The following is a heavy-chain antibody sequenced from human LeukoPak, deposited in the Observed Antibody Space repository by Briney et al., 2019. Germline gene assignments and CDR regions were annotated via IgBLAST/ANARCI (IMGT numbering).Heavy chain of an antibody. V-gene: IGHV4-59*02. D-gene: IGHD1-7*01. CDR3: ARDNWNYGSSMDV. CDR1: RGSVSSYY. Sequence: SETLSLTCTVSRGSVSSYYWSWIRQPPGKGLEWIGYIYYSGSTNYNPSLKSRVTISVDTSKNQFSLKLSPVTAADTAVYHCARDNWNYGSSMDVWGQGTTVTVSS. J-gene: IGHJ6*02. CDR2: IYYSGST.